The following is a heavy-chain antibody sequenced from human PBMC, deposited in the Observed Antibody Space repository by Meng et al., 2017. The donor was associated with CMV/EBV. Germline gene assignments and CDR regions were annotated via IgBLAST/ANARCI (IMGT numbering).Heavy chain of an antibody. CDR3: AKRLNTAMVIILIGDFDY. V-gene: IGHV3-23*01. CDR2: ISGSGGST. Sequence: GGSLRLSCAASGLTFSSYAMSWVRQAPGKGLEWVSAISGSGGSTYYADSVKGRFTISRDNSKNTLYLQMNSLRAEDTAVYYCAKRLNTAMVIILIGDFDYWGQGTLVTVSS. J-gene: IGHJ4*02. D-gene: IGHD5-18*01. CDR1: GLTFSSYA.